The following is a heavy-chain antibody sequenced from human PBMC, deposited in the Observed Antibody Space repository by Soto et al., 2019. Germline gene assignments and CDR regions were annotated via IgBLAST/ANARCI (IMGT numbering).Heavy chain of an antibody. J-gene: IGHJ4*02. V-gene: IGHV1-18*01. CDR2: ISAYNGNT. CDR1: GYTFTSYG. D-gene: IGHD5-12*01. Sequence: ASVKVSCKASGYTFTSYGISWVRQAPGQGLEWMGWISAYNGNTNYAQKLQGRVTMTTDTSTSTAYMELRSLRSDDTAVYYCARDHSIQGGYGDPTVDYWGQGTLVTVSS. CDR3: ARDHSIQGGYGDPTVDY.